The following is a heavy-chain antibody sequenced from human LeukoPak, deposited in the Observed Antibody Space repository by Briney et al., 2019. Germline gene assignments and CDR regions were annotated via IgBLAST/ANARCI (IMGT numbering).Heavy chain of an antibody. J-gene: IGHJ4*02. CDR2: ISSSGSTI. D-gene: IGHD6-6*01. Sequence: PGGSLGLSCAASGFTFSDYYMSWIRQAPGKGLEWISYISSSGSTIYYADSVKGRFTISRDNARNSLYLQMNSLRAEDTAVYYCARERAIASLRPYYFDYWGQGTLVTVSS. V-gene: IGHV3-11*01. CDR3: ARERAIASLRPYYFDY. CDR1: GFTFSDYY.